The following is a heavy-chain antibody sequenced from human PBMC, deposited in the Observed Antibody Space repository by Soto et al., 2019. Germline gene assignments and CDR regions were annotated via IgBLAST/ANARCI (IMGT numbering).Heavy chain of an antibody. Sequence: SGPTLVNPTQTLTLTCTFSGFSLSSRGMCVSWIRQPPGKALEWLARIDWDDDKHYITSLKTRLTISKDTSKNQVVFTMTNMDPVDTATYYCARTVLANYYHYYGMDVWGQGTTVTVSS. V-gene: IGHV2-70*11. J-gene: IGHJ6*02. CDR1: GFSLSSRGMC. CDR3: ARTVLANYYHYYGMDV. CDR2: IDWDDDK.